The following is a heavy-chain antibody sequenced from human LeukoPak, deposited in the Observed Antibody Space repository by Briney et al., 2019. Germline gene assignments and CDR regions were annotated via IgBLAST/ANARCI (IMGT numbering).Heavy chain of an antibody. D-gene: IGHD1-20*01. CDR3: ARDNWNDGNHFDY. J-gene: IGHJ4*02. CDR2: INHSGST. V-gene: IGHV4-34*01. CDR1: GGSFSGYY. Sequence: SETLSLTCAVYGGSFSGYYWSWIRQPPGKGLEWIGEINHSGSTNYNPSLKSRVTISVDTSKNQLSLKLSSVTAADTAVYYCARDNWNDGNHFDYWGQGTLVTVSS.